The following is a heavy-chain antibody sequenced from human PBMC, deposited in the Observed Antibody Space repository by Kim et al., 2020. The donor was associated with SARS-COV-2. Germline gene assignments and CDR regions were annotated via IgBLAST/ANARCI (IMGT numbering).Heavy chain of an antibody. Sequence: GGSLRLSCAASGFTFSNAWMSWVRQAPGKGLEWVGSINSKTDGGTTDYAAPVKGRFTISRDDSKNTLYLQMNSLKTEDTAVYYCTTGPTYGDRGDWGQGTLVTVSS. D-gene: IGHD4-17*01. CDR2: INSKTDGGTT. V-gene: IGHV3-15*01. CDR3: TTGPTYGDRGD. J-gene: IGHJ4*02. CDR1: GFTFSNAW.